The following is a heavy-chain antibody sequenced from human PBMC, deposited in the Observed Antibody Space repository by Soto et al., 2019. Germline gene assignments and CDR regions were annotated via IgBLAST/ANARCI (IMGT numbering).Heavy chain of an antibody. J-gene: IGHJ4*02. Sequence: PSETLSLTCTVSGGSISSGDYYWSWIRQPPGKGLEWIGYIYYSGSTYYNPSLKSRVTISVDTSKNQFSLKLSSVTAADTAVYYCARSLGYDFWSGYYTPHYWGQGTLVTVSS. D-gene: IGHD3-3*01. CDR2: IYYSGST. CDR3: ARSLGYDFWSGYYTPHY. V-gene: IGHV4-30-4*01. CDR1: GGSISSGDYY.